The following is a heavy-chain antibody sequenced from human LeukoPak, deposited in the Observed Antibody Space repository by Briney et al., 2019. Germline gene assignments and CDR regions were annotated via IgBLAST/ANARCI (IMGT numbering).Heavy chain of an antibody. V-gene: IGHV3-74*01. D-gene: IGHD3-3*01. Sequence: GGALRLSCAASGFTFSSYWMHWVRQAPGKGRVWVSRIKSDGSNTNYADYVKGRFTISRDNAKNTLHLQMNSLRAEDTAVYYCARGGYYGSGRYYFDSWGQGTLVTVSS. CDR2: IKSDGSNT. J-gene: IGHJ4*02. CDR1: GFTFSSYW. CDR3: ARGGYYGSGRYYFDS.